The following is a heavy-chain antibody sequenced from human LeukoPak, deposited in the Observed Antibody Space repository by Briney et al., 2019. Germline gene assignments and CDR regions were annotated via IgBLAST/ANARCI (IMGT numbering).Heavy chain of an antibody. Sequence: PGRTLRLSCAASGLTFSSYAMNRVRQAPGKGVEGGAGISYVQSNKYFPPSLKDPFPITRDNSKDTLYPQMNSLGLEDTAVYYCASDREHTSNLHYFHYWAQGTLVTVSS. D-gene: IGHD2-21*01. CDR3: ASDREHTSNLHYFHY. CDR2: ISYVQSNK. CDR1: GLTFSSYA. J-gene: IGHJ4*02. V-gene: IGHV3-30-3*01.